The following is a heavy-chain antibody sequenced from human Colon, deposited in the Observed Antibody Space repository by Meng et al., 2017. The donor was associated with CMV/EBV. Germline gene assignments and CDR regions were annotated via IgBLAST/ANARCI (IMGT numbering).Heavy chain of an antibody. CDR2: ISSGGQTI. V-gene: IGHV3-48*03. J-gene: IGHJ6*02. CDR1: GFTFRSYE. D-gene: IGHD3-3*01. CDR3: ARDPSLITISGVVTYGMDV. Sequence: GESLKISCSASGFTFRSYEMNWVRQAPGKGLEWVSYISSGGQTIHYADSVKGRFTISRDNTNNSLYLQMSSLRADDTAVYYCARDPSLITISGVVTYGMDVRGPGTTVTVSS.